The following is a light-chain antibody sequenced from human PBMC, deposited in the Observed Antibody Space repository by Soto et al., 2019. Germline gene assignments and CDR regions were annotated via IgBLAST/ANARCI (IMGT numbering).Light chain of an antibody. CDR3: QQRSNWPPT. J-gene: IGKJ4*01. Sequence: EIMLTQSPATLSLSPGERATLSCRASQSVSSYLAWYQQKPGQAPRLLIYDASNRATGIPARFSGGGSGTDFTLTISSLEPEDFAVYYCQQRSNWPPTFGGGTKVDIK. CDR2: DAS. CDR1: QSVSSY. V-gene: IGKV3-11*01.